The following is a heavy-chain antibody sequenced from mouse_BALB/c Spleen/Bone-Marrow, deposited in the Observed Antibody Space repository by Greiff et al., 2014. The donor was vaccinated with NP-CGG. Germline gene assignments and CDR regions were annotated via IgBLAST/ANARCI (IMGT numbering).Heavy chain of an antibody. CDR3: TRGGNWEDFDY. CDR2: ISSGSSTI. J-gene: IGHJ2*01. V-gene: IGHV5-17*02. CDR1: GFTFSSFG. D-gene: IGHD4-1*01. Sequence: VMLVESGGGLVQPGGSRKLSCAASGFTFSSFGMHWVRQAPERGLEWVAYISSGSSTIFYADTVKGRFTISRDNPKNTLFLQMTSLRSEDTAMYYCTRGGNWEDFDYWGQGTTLTVSS.